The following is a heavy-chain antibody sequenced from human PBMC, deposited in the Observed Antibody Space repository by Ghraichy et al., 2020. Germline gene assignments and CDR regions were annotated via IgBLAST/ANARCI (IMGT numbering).Heavy chain of an antibody. CDR3: RYYNSGGWAAAFDI. J-gene: IGHJ3*02. CDR2: ISDSGITT. CDR1: GFTLSGYA. D-gene: IGHD3-22*01. Sequence: GGSLRLSCAASGFTLSGYAMNWLRQPPGKGLEWVSFISDSGITTYYADSVKGRFTISRDNARNSLYLQMNSLRDDDTAVYYCRYYNSGGWAAAFDIWGQGTKVIVSS. V-gene: IGHV3-48*02.